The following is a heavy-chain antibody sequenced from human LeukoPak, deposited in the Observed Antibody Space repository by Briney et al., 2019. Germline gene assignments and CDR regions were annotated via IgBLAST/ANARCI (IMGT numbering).Heavy chain of an antibody. CDR1: GYTFTSYY. Sequence: ASVKVSCKASGYTFTSYYMHWVRQAPGQGLEWMGIINPSGGSTNYAHKFQGRVTMTRDMSTSTVYMELSSLRSEDTAVYYCARDGDNCSSTSCYYMHYYYYYMDVWGKGTTVTVSS. J-gene: IGHJ6*03. V-gene: IGHV1-46*01. CDR3: ARDGDNCSSTSCYYMHYYYYYMDV. D-gene: IGHD2-2*01. CDR2: INPSGGST.